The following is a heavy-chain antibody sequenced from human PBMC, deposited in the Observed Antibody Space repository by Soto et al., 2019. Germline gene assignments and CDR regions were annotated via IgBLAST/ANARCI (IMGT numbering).Heavy chain of an antibody. CDR2: SFSSGGT. D-gene: IGHD3-9*01. J-gene: IGHJ4*02. CDR3: ARDREPDGIWTFDS. Sequence: GGSLRLSWVASGFTYSRYAMNWVRQAPGKGLEWVAESFSSGGTQYADSVKGRFTISRDNSRNMVFLQMNGLRVEDTALYYCARDREPDGIWTFDSWGQGALVTVSS. CDR1: GFTYSRYA. V-gene: IGHV3-23*05.